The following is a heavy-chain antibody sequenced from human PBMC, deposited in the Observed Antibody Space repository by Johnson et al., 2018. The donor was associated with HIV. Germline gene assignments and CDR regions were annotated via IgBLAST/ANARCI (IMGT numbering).Heavy chain of an antibody. CDR1: GFTLSSYA. J-gene: IGHJ3*02. Sequence: QVQLVESGGGVVQPGRSLRLSCAASGFTLSSYAMHWVRQAPGKGLEWVAVISYDGSNKYYADSVKDGFTISRDNSKNTLYLQMNSLRPEDTAVYYCARDSREWQTGTKGDAFDIWGQGTMVTVSS. V-gene: IGHV3-30-3*01. D-gene: IGHD1-7*01. CDR2: ISYDGSNK. CDR3: ARDSREWQTGTKGDAFDI.